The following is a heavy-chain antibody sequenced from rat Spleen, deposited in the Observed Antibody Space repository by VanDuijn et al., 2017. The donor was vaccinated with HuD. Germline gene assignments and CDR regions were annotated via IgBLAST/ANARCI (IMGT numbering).Heavy chain of an antibody. J-gene: IGHJ1*01. CDR2: ISYDGSKT. CDR1: GFTFSDFY. D-gene: IGHD1-1*01. CDR3: KRRVYLSACYFAF. V-gene: IGHV5-29*01. Sequence: EVQLVESDGGLVQPGRFLKLSCAASGFTFSDFYMAWVRQAPTKGLEWVATISYDGSKTYYRDSVKGRFTISRDNARSTLNLHMDSLRSEDTAIYYCKRRVYLSACYFAFWAPGTMVPVP.